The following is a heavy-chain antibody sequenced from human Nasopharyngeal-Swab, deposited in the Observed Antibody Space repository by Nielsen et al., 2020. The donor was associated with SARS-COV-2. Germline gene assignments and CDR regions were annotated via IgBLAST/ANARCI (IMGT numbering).Heavy chain of an antibody. D-gene: IGHD1-26*01. Sequence: GESLKISCAGSGFSFNTYSMIWVRQVPGEGLEWVSSISGSGSYVYYADSVKGRFTISKASAKNSLYLQMNSLRAEDTAVYFCARIAGRGSIYYYYMDVWGTGTTVTVSS. V-gene: IGHV3-21*01. J-gene: IGHJ6*03. CDR3: ARIAGRGSIYYYYMDV. CDR2: ISGSGSYV. CDR1: GFSFNTYS.